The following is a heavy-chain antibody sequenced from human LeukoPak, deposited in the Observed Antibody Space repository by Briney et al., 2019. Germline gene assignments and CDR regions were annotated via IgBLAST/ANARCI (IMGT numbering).Heavy chain of an antibody. J-gene: IGHJ4*02. CDR2: INPNSGGT. V-gene: IGHV1-2*02. Sequence: GASVKVSCKASGYTFTGYYMHWVRQAPGQGLEWMGWINPNSGGTNYAQKFQGSVTITTDESTSTAYMELSSLRSEDTAVYYCARANDPLNCGGDCYFDYWGQGTLVTVSS. D-gene: IGHD2-21*02. CDR1: GYTFTGYY. CDR3: ARANDPLNCGGDCYFDY.